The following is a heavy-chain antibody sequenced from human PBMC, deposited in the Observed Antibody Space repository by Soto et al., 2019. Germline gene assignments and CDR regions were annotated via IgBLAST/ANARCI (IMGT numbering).Heavy chain of an antibody. Sequence: QVQLVQSGAEVKKPGASVKVSCKASGYTFTSYAMHSVRQAPGQRLEWMGWINAGNGNTKYSQKFQGRVTITRDTTTSTAYMEISSMRSEDTAVDYSARGFRAGDADWFDPWGQGTLVTVSS. CDR2: INAGNGNT. CDR1: GYTFTSYA. CDR3: ARGFRAGDADWFDP. J-gene: IGHJ5*02. D-gene: IGHD2-21*02. V-gene: IGHV1-3*01.